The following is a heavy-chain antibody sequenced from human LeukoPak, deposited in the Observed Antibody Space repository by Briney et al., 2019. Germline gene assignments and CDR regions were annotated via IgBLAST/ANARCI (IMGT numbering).Heavy chain of an antibody. CDR3: ARDSSLYSNYVGGEGY. Sequence: PGVSLRLSCAASGFTFSSYNMNWVRQAPGKGLEWVSSISSSSSYIYYADSVKGRFTISRDNAKNSLYLQMNSLRAEDTAVYYCARDSSLYSNYVGGEGYWGQGTLVTVSS. V-gene: IGHV3-21*01. CDR1: GFTFSSYN. CDR2: ISSSSSYI. D-gene: IGHD4-11*01. J-gene: IGHJ4*02.